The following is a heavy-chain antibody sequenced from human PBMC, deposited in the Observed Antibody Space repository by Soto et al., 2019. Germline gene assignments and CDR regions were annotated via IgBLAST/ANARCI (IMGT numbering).Heavy chain of an antibody. CDR2: MNLNSGNT. Sequence: WASVKVSCKASGHTFTSYDINWVRQATGQGLEWMGWMNLNSGNTGYAQKFQGRVTMTRNTSISTAYMELSSLRSEDTAVYYCARELASSSGMDVWGQGTTVTVSS. CDR1: GHTFTSYD. V-gene: IGHV1-8*01. D-gene: IGHD2-2*01. J-gene: IGHJ6*02. CDR3: ARELASSSGMDV.